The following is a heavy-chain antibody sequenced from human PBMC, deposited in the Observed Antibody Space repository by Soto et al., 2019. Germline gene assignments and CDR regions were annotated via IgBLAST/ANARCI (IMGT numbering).Heavy chain of an antibody. D-gene: IGHD3-3*01. J-gene: IGHJ5*02. CDR2: IYCSGST. CDR3: ASHVWGGSYGQNWFDP. V-gene: IGHV4-39*01. Sequence: QLQLQESGPGLVKPSETLSLTCTVSGGSISSSSYYWGWIRQPPGKGLEWIGSIYCSGSTYYNPSLREGVTLSVDTSRHQFSLELRYVTAADTAVYYCASHVWGGSYGQNWFDPWGQGTLVSVSS. CDR1: GGSISSSSYY.